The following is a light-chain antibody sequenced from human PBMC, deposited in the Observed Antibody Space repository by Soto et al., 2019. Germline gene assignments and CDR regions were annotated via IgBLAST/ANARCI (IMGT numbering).Light chain of an antibody. Sequence: QSALTQPPSASGSPGQSVTISCTGTSSDVGGYNYVSWYQQHPGKAPKLMIYEVSKRPSGVPDRFSGSKSGITASLTVSGLQAEDEADYYCSSYAGSNNLVVFGGGTKVTVL. J-gene: IGLJ2*01. CDR2: EVS. V-gene: IGLV2-8*01. CDR1: SSDVGGYNY. CDR3: SSYAGSNNLVV.